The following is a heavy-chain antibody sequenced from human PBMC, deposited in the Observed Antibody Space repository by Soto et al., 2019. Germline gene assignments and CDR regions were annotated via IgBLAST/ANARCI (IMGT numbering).Heavy chain of an antibody. CDR2: IYYSGST. J-gene: IGHJ4*02. V-gene: IGHV4-59*01. CDR1: GGSISSYY. Sequence: SETLSLTCTVSGGSISSYYWSWIRQPPGKGLEWIGYIYYSGSTNYNPSLKSRVTISVDTSKNQFSLKLSSVTAADTAVYYCARGLTGTTFDYWGQGTLVTSPQ. CDR3: ARGLTGTTFDY. D-gene: IGHD1-7*01.